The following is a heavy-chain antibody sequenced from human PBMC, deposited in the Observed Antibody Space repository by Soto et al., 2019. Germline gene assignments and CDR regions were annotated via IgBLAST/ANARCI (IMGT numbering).Heavy chain of an antibody. CDR1: GGSISSGGYY. J-gene: IGHJ4*02. CDR2: IYYSGST. V-gene: IGHV4-31*03. CDR3: ARERDGYNPEY. Sequence: KTSETLSLTCTVSGGSISSGGYYWSWIRQHPGKGLEWIGYIYYSGSTYYNPSLKSRVTISVDTSKNQFSLKLSSVTAADTAVYYCARERDGYNPEYWGQGTLVTVSS. D-gene: IGHD5-12*01.